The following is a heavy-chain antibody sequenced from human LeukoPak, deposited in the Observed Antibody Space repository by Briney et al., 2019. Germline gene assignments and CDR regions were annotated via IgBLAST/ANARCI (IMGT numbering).Heavy chain of an antibody. CDR2: ISYDGSNK. Sequence: PGRSLRLSCAASGFTFSSYGMHWVRQAPGKGLEWVAVISYDGSNKYYADSVKGRFTISRDNSKNTLYLQMNSLRAEDTAVYYCAKDSYLVIKYYFDYWGQGTLVTVSS. V-gene: IGHV3-30*18. D-gene: IGHD3-9*01. CDR3: AKDSYLVIKYYFDY. CDR1: GFTFSSYG. J-gene: IGHJ4*02.